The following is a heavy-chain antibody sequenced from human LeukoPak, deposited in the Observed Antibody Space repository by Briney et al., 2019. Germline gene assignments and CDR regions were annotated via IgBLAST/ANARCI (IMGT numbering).Heavy chain of an antibody. V-gene: IGHV3-23*01. CDR3: AKDQEYSSSWYGVYYFDY. CDR2: INGSGGST. CDR1: GFTFSSYA. J-gene: IGHJ4*02. D-gene: IGHD6-13*01. Sequence: GASLRLSCAASGFTFSSYAMSWVRQAPGQGLEWVSAINGSGGSTYYADSVKGRFTISRDNSKNTLYLQMNSLRAEDTAVYYCAKDQEYSSSWYGVYYFDYWGQGTLVTVSS.